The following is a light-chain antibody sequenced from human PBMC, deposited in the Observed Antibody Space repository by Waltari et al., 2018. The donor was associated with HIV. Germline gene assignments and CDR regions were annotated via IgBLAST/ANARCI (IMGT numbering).Light chain of an antibody. J-gene: IGLJ1*01. CDR3: SSYTSSSTHV. V-gene: IGLV2-14*03. CDR2: EVK. CDR1: SSDVGGYNY. Sequence: QSALTQPASVSASPGQSITISCTGTSSDVGGYNYVSWYRQHPGEAPKVIIYEVKRRPSGVSNRFTASKSGNTASLAISGLQPEDEADYFCSSYTSSSTHVFGPGTKVTVL.